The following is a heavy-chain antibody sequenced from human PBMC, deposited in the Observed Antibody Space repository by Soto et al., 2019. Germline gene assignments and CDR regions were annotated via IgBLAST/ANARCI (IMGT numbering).Heavy chain of an antibody. CDR1: GFTFSSYG. CDR3: AKAYCGGDCYSSDY. Sequence: VQLVESGGGVVQPGRSLRLSCAASGFTFSSYGMHWVRQAPGKGLEWVAVISYDGSNKYYADSVKGRFTISRDNSKNTLYLQMNSLRAEDTAVYYCAKAYCGGDCYSSDYWGQGTLVTVSS. D-gene: IGHD2-21*02. CDR2: ISYDGSNK. V-gene: IGHV3-30*18. J-gene: IGHJ4*02.